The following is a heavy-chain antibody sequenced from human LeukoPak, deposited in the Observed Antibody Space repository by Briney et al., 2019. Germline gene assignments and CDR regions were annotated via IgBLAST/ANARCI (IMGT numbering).Heavy chain of an antibody. D-gene: IGHD5-12*01. V-gene: IGHV1-69*04. CDR3: ARGPGSGYDLGY. CDR2: IIPILGIA. J-gene: IGHJ4*02. CDR1: GGTFSSYA. Sequence: SVKVSCKASGGTFSSYAISWVRQAPRQGLEWMGRIIPILGIANYAQKFQGRVTITADKSTSTAYMELSSLRSEDTAVYYCARGPGSGYDLGYWGQGTLVTVSS.